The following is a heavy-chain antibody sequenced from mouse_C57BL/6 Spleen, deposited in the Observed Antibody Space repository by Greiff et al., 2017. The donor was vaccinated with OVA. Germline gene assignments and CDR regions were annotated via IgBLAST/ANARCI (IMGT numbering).Heavy chain of an antibody. V-gene: IGHV1-82*01. J-gene: IGHJ2*01. CDR1: GYAFSSSW. CDR3: ARSGGNYGNYFDY. D-gene: IGHD2-1*01. Sequence: SGPELVKPGASVKISCKASGYAFSSSWMNWVKQRPGKGLEWIGRIYPGDGDTNYNGKFKGKATLTADKSSSTAYMQLSSLTSEDFAVYFWARSGGNYGNYFDYWGQGTTLTVSS. CDR2: IYPGDGDT.